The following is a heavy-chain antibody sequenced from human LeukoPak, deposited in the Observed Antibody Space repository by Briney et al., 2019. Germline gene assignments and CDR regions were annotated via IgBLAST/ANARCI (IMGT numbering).Heavy chain of an antibody. D-gene: IGHD3-16*02. CDR1: GYTFTNYA. V-gene: IGHV7-4-1*02. CDR3: ARAYQRLGQLSLPDY. J-gene: IGHJ4*02. Sequence: ASVKLSCKASGYTFTNYAMNCVRQAPGQGLEWMGWIHPSTGNPTYAQDFTGRFVFSFDTSVSTTYLQISSLKAEDTAVYYCARAYQRLGQLSLPDYWGQGTLVTVSS. CDR2: IHPSTGNP.